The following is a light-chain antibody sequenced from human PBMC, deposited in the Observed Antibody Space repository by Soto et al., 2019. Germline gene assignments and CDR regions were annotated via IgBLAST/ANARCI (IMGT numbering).Light chain of an antibody. CDR3: QQRSNWPPT. Sequence: SVLTHSPCTLSLSPVERATLSCRASQSVSSYLAWYQQKPGQAPRLLIYGASSRATGIPARFSGSGSGTDFTLTISSLEPEDFAVYYCQQRSNWPPTFGQGTKVDIK. V-gene: IGKV3-11*01. J-gene: IGKJ1*01. CDR2: GAS. CDR1: QSVSSY.